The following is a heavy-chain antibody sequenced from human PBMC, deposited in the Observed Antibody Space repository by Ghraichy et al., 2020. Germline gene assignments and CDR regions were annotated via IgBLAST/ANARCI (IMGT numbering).Heavy chain of an antibody. Sequence: ASVKVSCKASGYTFTGYYMHWVRQAPGQGLEWMGWINPNSGGTNYAQKFQGRVTMTRDTSISTAYMELSRLRSDDTAVYYCARSGGSGSYYWYYGMDVWGQGTTVTVSS. V-gene: IGHV1-2*02. D-gene: IGHD3-10*01. J-gene: IGHJ6*02. CDR2: INPNSGGT. CDR1: GYTFTGYY. CDR3: ARSGGSGSYYWYYGMDV.